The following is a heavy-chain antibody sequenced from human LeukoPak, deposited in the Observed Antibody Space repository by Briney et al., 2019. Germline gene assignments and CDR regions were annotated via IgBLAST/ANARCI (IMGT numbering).Heavy chain of an antibody. J-gene: IGHJ4*02. CDR3: TTPLHVRAQNIDY. D-gene: IGHD1-14*01. CDR2: INLDGSQK. Sequence: GGSLRLSCAASGFTVFNYWMSWVRQAPGKGLEWVANINLDGSQKYYVDSLKGRFTISRDNAKNSLYLQMNSLRAEDTAVYYCTTPLHVRAQNIDYWGQGTLVTVSS. V-gene: IGHV3-7*03. CDR1: GFTVFNYW.